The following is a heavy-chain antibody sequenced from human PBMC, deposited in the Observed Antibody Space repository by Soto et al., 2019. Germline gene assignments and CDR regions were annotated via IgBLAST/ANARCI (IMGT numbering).Heavy chain of an antibody. J-gene: IGHJ6*02. V-gene: IGHV1-69*13. Sequence: GASVKVSCKASGGTFSSYAISWVRQAPGQGLEWMGGIIPIFGTANYAQKFQGRVTITADESTSTAYMELSSLRSEDAAVYYCARSSIAAAGTSYYYGMDVWGQGTTVTVSS. CDR3: ARSSIAAAGTSYYYGMDV. CDR1: GGTFSSYA. CDR2: IIPIFGTA. D-gene: IGHD6-13*01.